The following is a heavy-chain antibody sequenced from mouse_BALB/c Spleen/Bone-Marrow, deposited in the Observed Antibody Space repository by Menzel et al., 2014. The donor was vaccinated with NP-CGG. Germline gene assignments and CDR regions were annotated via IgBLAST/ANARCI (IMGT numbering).Heavy chain of an antibody. CDR3: ARXXXXXXXXXX. Sequence: VQLKQSGAELVKPGASVKLSCTASGFNIKDTYMHWVKQRPEQGLEWIGRIDPANGNTKYDPKFQGKATITADTSSNTAYLQLSSLTSEDTAVYYCARXXXXXXXXXXXGQGTLVTXSA. CDR1: GFNIKDTY. CDR2: IDPANGNT. V-gene: IGHV14-3*02. J-gene: IGHJ3*01.